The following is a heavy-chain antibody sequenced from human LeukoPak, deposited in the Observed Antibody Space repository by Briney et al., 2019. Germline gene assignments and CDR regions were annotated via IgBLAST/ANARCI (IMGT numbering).Heavy chain of an antibody. CDR3: AKSLDY. CDR2: IKGDGSET. Sequence: PGGSLRLSCAASGFIFATSWMDWVRQAPGKGREGVANIKGDGSETYYGDSAKGRFTVLRDNAKNSLYLQMDSLRVEDTAIYYCAKSLDYWGQGTLVTVSS. V-gene: IGHV3-7*01. J-gene: IGHJ4*02. CDR1: GFIFATSW.